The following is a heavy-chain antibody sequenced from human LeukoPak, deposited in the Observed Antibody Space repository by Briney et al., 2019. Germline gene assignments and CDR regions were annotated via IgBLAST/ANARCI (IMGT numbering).Heavy chain of an antibody. D-gene: IGHD3-22*01. Sequence: GGSLRLSCAASGFTFNTYTMSWVRQAPGKGLEWVSAISGSGGSTYYADSVKGRFTISRDNSKNTLYLQMNSLRAEDTAVYYCAKSPYYYDSSGYVDYWGQGTLVTVSS. J-gene: IGHJ4*02. CDR3: AKSPYYYDSSGYVDY. V-gene: IGHV3-23*01. CDR1: GFTFNTYT. CDR2: ISGSGGST.